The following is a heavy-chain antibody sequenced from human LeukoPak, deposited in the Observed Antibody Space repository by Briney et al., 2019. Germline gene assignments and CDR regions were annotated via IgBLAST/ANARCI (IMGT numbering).Heavy chain of an antibody. D-gene: IGHD4-17*01. Sequence: PSETLSLTCAVYGGSFSGYYWSWIRQPPGKGLEWIGEINHSGSTNYNPSLKSRVTISVDTSKNQFSLKLSSVTAADTAVYYCARFFSVNHWYFDLWGRGTLVTVSS. CDR3: ARFFSVNHWYFDL. V-gene: IGHV4-34*01. J-gene: IGHJ2*01. CDR2: INHSGST. CDR1: GGSFSGYY.